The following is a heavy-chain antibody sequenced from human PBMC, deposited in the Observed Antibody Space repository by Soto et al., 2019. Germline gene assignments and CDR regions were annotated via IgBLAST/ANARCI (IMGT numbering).Heavy chain of an antibody. V-gene: IGHV1-2*04. CDR3: ARGDSTDCSNGVCSFFYNHDMDV. Sequence: ASVKVSCKASGYSFTDYHIHWVRQAHGQGLEWLGRINPKSGGTSTAQKFQGWVTMTTDTSISTASMELTRLTSDDTAIYYCARGDSTDCSNGVCSFFYNHDMDVWGQGTTVTVSS. CDR1: GYSFTDYH. D-gene: IGHD2-8*01. J-gene: IGHJ6*02. CDR2: INPKSGGT.